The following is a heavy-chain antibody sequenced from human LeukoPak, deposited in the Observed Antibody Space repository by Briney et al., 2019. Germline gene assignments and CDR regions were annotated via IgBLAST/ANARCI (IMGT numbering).Heavy chain of an antibody. D-gene: IGHD3-9*01. V-gene: IGHV3-53*01. CDR3: ASTPPRYLGYFDY. Sequence: TGGSLRLSCAASGFTVSYNYMSWVRQAPGKGLEWVSVIYSGGSTYYADSVKGRFTISRDNSENTLYFQMNSLRAEDTAVYYCASTPPRYLGYFDYWGQGTLVTVSS. CDR2: IYSGGST. CDR1: GFTVSYNY. J-gene: IGHJ4*02.